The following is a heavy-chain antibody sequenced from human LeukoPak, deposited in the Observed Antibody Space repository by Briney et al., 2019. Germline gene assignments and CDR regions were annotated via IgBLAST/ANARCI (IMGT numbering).Heavy chain of an antibody. V-gene: IGHV3-21*01. D-gene: IGHD2-21*02. CDR2: ISSSSIYI. J-gene: IGHJ4*02. Sequence: PGGSLRLSCAASGFTFSTYSMNWVRQAPGKGLEWVSSISSSSIYIYYADSVKGRFTISRDNAKNSLYLQMNSLRAEDTAVYYCASNSMVVTARNYWGQGTLVTVSS. CDR1: GFTFSTYS. CDR3: ASNSMVVTARNY.